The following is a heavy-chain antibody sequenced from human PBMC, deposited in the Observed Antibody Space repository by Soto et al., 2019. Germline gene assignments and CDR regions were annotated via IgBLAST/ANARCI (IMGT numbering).Heavy chain of an antibody. Sequence: PSETLSLTCAVSGGSLSGYYWSWIRQPPGKGLEWIGEINHSGSIKYNPSLKSRVTISEDTSKNQFSLILSSVTASDTAVYYCARGFLEWLRHWFDPRGQGTLVTVSS. CDR3: ARGFLEWLRHWFDP. J-gene: IGHJ5*02. D-gene: IGHD3-3*01. V-gene: IGHV4-34*01. CDR2: INHSGSI. CDR1: GGSLSGYY.